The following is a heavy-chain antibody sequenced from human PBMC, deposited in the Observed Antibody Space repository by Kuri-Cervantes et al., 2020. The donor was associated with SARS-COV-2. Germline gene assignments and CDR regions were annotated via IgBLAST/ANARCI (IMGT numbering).Heavy chain of an antibody. J-gene: IGHJ4*02. CDR3: ASSRASMITFGGVIDNFDY. V-gene: IGHV4-39*07. D-gene: IGHD3-16*02. Sequence: GSLRPSCTVSGGPISSSSYYWGWIRQPPGKGLEWIGSIYYSGCTYYNPSLKSRVSISVDTSKNQFSLKLSSVTAADTAVYYCASSRASMITFGGVIDNFDYWGQGTLVTVSS. CDR1: GGPISSSSYY. CDR2: IYYSGCT.